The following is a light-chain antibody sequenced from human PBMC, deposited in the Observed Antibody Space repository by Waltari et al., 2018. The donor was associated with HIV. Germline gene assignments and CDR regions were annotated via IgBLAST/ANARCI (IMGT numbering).Light chain of an antibody. CDR3: AAWDTSLNGWV. CDR2: SNS. J-gene: IGLJ3*02. Sequence: QARLTQQPSVSEDLGQNATFTCTGNNDNAGYQGGVWRKQHRGHPPKVIFYSNSVRHPGIPMGLSASRSGNTASLTIAGLLAEDEADYYGAAWDTSLNGWVFGGGTQLTVL. CDR1: NDNAGYQG. V-gene: IGLV10-54*01.